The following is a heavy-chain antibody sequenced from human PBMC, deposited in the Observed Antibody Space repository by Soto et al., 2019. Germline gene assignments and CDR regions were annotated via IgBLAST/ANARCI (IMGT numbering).Heavy chain of an antibody. Sequence: GASVKVSCKASGYTFISYGISWVRQAPGQGLEWMGLINPNGGGTIYARTFQGRLTLTSDTSTSTVDLELSSLRSGDTAVYFCARGRMVIRDFDSWGQGTLVTVSS. CDR3: ARGRMVIRDFDS. CDR1: GYTFISYG. CDR2: INPNGGGT. J-gene: IGHJ4*02. D-gene: IGHD2-15*01. V-gene: IGHV1-46*01.